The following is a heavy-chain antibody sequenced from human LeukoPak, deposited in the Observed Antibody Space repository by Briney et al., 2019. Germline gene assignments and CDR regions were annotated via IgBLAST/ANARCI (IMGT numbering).Heavy chain of an antibody. V-gene: IGHV3-21*01. CDR1: GFTFSSYS. D-gene: IGHD6-13*01. J-gene: IGHJ4*02. CDR2: VSSSSSSI. Sequence: GGSLRLSCAASGFTFSSYSMNWVRQAPGKGLECVSSVSSSSSSIYYADSVKGRFTISRDDAKNSLYLQMNSLRAEDTAVYYCARTATDTGEFDYWGQGTLVTVSS. CDR3: ARTATDTGEFDY.